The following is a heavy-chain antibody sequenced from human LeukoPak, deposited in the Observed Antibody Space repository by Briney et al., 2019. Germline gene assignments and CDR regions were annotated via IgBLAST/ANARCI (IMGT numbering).Heavy chain of an antibody. D-gene: IGHD3-9*01. J-gene: IGHJ4*02. Sequence: MSAETLSLTCAVYGGSFSGYYWSWIRQPPGKGQEWIGEINHSGSTNYNPSLKSRVTISVDTSKNQFSLKLSSVTAADTAVYYCARKRYFDSVDYWGQGTLVTVSS. CDR3: ARKRYFDSVDY. CDR1: GGSFSGYY. V-gene: IGHV4-34*01. CDR2: INHSGST.